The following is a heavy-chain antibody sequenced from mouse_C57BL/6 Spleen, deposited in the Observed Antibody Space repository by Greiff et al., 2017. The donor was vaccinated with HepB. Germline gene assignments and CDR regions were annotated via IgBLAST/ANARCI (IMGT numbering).Heavy chain of an antibody. CDR3: ASYYGSSGGY. Sequence: VQLKQSVAELVRPGASVKLSCTASGFNIKNPYMHWVKQRPEQGLEWIGRIDPANGNTKYAPKFQGKATITADTSSNTAYLQLSSLTSEDTAIYYCASYYGSSGGYWGQGTTLTVSS. D-gene: IGHD1-1*01. CDR1: GFNIKNPY. V-gene: IGHV14-3*01. CDR2: IDPANGNT. J-gene: IGHJ2*01.